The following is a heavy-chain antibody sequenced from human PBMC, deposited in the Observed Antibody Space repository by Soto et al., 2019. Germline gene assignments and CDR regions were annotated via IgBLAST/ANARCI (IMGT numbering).Heavy chain of an antibody. D-gene: IGHD3-9*01. V-gene: IGHV3-30*18. CDR1: GFTFSSYG. CDR3: AKDLELRYFDWFDYYYYYGMDV. J-gene: IGHJ6*02. CDR2: ISYDGSNK. Sequence: PGGSLRLSCAASGFTFSSYGMHWVRQAPGKGLEWVAVISYDGSNKYYADSVKGRFTISRDNSKNTLYLQMNSLRAEDTAVYYCAKDLELRYFDWFDYYYYYGMDVWGQGTTVTVSS.